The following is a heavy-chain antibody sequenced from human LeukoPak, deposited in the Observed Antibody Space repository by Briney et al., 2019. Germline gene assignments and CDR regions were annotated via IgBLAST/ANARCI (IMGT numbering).Heavy chain of an antibody. D-gene: IGHD2-21*01. CDR2: IYHSGST. V-gene: IGHV4-4*02. CDR3: ARVVGNTNFDS. Sequence: SETLSLTCTVSGASISGSDWWSWVRQPPGKGLEWIGEIYHSGSTNYNSSLKSRVTISVDKSKSHFSLKVSSVTAADTAVYYCARVVGNTNFDSWGQGAPVTVSS. CDR1: GASISGSDW. J-gene: IGHJ4*02.